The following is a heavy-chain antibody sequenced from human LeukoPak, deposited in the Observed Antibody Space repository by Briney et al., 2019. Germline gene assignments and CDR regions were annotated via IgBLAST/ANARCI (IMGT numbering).Heavy chain of an antibody. CDR1: GGSTSSYY. CDR2: FYYSGST. CDR3: ARVSPYNGYDAYYYSMDV. J-gene: IGHJ6*02. V-gene: IGHV4-59*01. D-gene: IGHD5-12*01. Sequence: SGTLSLTCTVSGGSTSSYYWSWIRQPPGKGLEWIGYFYYSGSTNYNPSLRSRVTISADTSKNQFSLKLSSVTAADTAVYYCARVSPYNGYDAYYYSMDVWGQGTTVTVSS.